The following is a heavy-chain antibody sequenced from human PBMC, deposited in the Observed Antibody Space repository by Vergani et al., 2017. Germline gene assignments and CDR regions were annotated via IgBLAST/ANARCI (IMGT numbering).Heavy chain of an antibody. Sequence: VQLVESGGGLVQPGRSLRLSCAASGFIFRNYGMHWVRQAPGKGLEWVAVLSYDGSNKYYADSVKGRFTISSDNSKKTLYLQMNSLRAEDTAVYYCAKGPYSSSTLVPFDYWGQGTLVTVSS. V-gene: IGHV3-30*18. CDR2: LSYDGSNK. J-gene: IGHJ4*02. D-gene: IGHD6-6*01. CDR1: GFIFRNYG. CDR3: AKGPYSSSTLVPFDY.